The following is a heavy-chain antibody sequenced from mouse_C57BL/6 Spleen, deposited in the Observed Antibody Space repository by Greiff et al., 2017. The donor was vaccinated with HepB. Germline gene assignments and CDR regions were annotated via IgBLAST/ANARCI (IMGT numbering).Heavy chain of an antibody. D-gene: IGHD1-1*01. J-gene: IGHJ1*03. CDR3: ARAPITTGVAIWYFEV. Sequence: VKLQQPGAELVKPGASVKMSCKASGYTFTSYWITWVKQRPGQGLEWIGDIYPGSGSTNYNEKFKSKATLTVDTSSSTAYMQLSSLTSEDSAVYYCARAPITTGVAIWYFEVWGTGTTVTVSS. CDR1: GYTFTSYW. V-gene: IGHV1-55*01. CDR2: IYPGSGST.